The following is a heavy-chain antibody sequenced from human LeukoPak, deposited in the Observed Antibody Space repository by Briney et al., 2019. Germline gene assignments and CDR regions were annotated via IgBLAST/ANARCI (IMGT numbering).Heavy chain of an antibody. CDR3: ARDRYYGAGTYFDY. D-gene: IGHD3-10*01. CDR2: ISSSSSYI. CDR1: GFTFSICS. Sequence: GGSLRLSCAASGFTFSICSMNWVRQAPGKGLEWVSSISSSSSYIYYADSVKGRFTISRDNAKNSLYLQMNSLRAEDTAVYYCARDRYYGAGTYFDYWGQGTLVTVSS. J-gene: IGHJ4*02. V-gene: IGHV3-21*01.